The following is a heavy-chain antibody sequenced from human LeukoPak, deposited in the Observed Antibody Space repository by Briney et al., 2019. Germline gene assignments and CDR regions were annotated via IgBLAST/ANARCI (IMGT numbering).Heavy chain of an antibody. CDR3: VREGGYELDY. V-gene: IGHV4-38-2*02. Sequence: PSETLSLTCIVSGYSISSGNYWGWVRQPPGKGLEWIASRYRSGSTYYNPSLKSRVTLSVDTSKNQFSLKLSSVAAADTAVYYCVREGGYELDYWGQGTLVTVSS. CDR2: RYRSGST. D-gene: IGHD5-12*01. CDR1: GYSISSGNY. J-gene: IGHJ4*02.